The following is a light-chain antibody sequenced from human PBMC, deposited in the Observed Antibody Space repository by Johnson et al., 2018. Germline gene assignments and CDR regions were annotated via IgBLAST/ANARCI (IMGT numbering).Light chain of an antibody. J-gene: IGLJ1*01. CDR2: ENN. CDR1: SSNIGNNY. CDR3: GTWDSSLGAGNV. V-gene: IGLV1-51*02. Sequence: VSAAPGQKVTISCSGSSSNIGNNYVSWYQQLPGTAPKLLIYENNKRPSGIPDRFSGSKSGTSATLGITGLQTGDEADYYCGTWDSSLGAGNVFGTGTKVTVL.